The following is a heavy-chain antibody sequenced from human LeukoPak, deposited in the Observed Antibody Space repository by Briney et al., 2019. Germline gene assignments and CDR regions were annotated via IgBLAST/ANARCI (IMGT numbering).Heavy chain of an antibody. CDR1: GGSISSYY. Sequence: SETLSLTCTVSGGSISSYYRSWIRQPPGKGLEWIGYIYTSGSTNYNPSLKSRVTISVDTSKNQFSLKLSSVTAADTAVYYCAREIYYDFWSGYYSTYYYYYYMDVWGKGTTVTVSS. J-gene: IGHJ6*03. CDR3: AREIYYDFWSGYYSTYYYYYYMDV. V-gene: IGHV4-4*09. CDR2: IYTSGST. D-gene: IGHD3-3*01.